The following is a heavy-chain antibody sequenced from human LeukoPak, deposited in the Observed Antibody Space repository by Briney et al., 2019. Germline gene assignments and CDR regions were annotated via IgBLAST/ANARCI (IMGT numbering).Heavy chain of an antibody. CDR3: ARPDEDRGYSYGYNY. CDR2: IIPIFGTA. J-gene: IGHJ4*02. D-gene: IGHD5-18*01. CDR1: GGTFSSYA. V-gene: IGHV1-69*01. Sequence: SVKVSCKASGGTFSSYAISWVRQAPGQGLEWMGGIIPIFGTANYAQKFQGGVTITADESTSTAYMELSSLRSEDTAVYYCARPDEDRGYSYGYNYWGQGTLVTVSS.